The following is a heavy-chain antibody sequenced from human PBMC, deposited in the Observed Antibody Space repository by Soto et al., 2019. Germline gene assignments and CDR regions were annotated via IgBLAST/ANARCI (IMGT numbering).Heavy chain of an antibody. Sequence: EVQLLESGGGLVQPGGSVRLTCVGSGFTFRNQDMRWVRQAPGKGLEWVSGISGRGGVTYYADSVKGRFTISRDNSKNTLYLQMNNLRANDTAVYYCAKHRQFRSYYESAGHYNDWGQGTLVTVSS. CDR1: GFTFRNQD. J-gene: IGHJ4*02. CDR3: AKHRQFRSYYESAGHYND. D-gene: IGHD3-22*01. V-gene: IGHV3-23*01. CDR2: ISGRGGVT.